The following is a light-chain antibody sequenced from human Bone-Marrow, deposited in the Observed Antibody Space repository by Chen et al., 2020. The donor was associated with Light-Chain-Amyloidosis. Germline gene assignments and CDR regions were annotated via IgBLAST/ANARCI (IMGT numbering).Light chain of an antibody. V-gene: IGKV3-20*01. CDR3: QQYGTSTLT. Sequence: EIALTQSPATLSLSPGEGANLSCRASQTIRSNYLTWYQQKFGQAPRLLIYGSSSMATGIPDRFTGSGSGTYFTLTINRLEPEDFAMYYCQQYGTSTLTFGGGTKVEI. CDR2: GSS. CDR1: QTIRSNY. J-gene: IGKJ4*01.